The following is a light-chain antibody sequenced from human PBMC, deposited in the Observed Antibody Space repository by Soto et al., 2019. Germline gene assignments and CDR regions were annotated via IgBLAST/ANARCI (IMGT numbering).Light chain of an antibody. CDR2: EVS. CDR1: SSDVGGYNY. V-gene: IGLV2-14*01. J-gene: IGLJ3*02. Sequence: QSALTQPASVSGSPGQSISISCTGTSSDVGGYNYVSWYQQHPGKAPKLMIYEVSNRPSGVSNRFSGSKFGSAASLTISGLRAEDEADYYCSSYTSSTTWVFGGGTKLTVL. CDR3: SSYTSSTTWV.